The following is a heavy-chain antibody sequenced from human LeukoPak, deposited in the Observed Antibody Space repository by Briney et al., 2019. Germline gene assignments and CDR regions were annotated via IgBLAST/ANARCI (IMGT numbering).Heavy chain of an antibody. J-gene: IGHJ4*02. CDR3: ARKYSSGWPN. CDR1: GYSFTTYW. V-gene: IGHV5-51*01. CDR2: IYPGGADT. D-gene: IGHD6-19*01. Sequence: GESLKISFQGSGYSFTTYWIGWVRQMPGKGLEWMGIIYPGGADTICSTSFQWQVTISTDNSINAVYVQWSSLKASDTAMYYCARKYSSGWPNWGQGTLVSVSS.